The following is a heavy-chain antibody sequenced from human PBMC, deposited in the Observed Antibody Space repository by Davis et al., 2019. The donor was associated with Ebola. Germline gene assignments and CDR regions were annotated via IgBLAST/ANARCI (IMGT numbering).Heavy chain of an antibody. CDR1: GFTFSSYA. Sequence: PGGSLRLSCAASGFTFSSYAMHWVRQAPGKGLEWVAVISYDGSNKYYADSVKGRFTISRDNSKNTLYLQMNSLRAEDTAVYYCARDYVPMRQWLTSRYYYYGMDVWGQGTTVTVSS. J-gene: IGHJ6*02. V-gene: IGHV3-30-3*01. CDR2: ISYDGSNK. CDR3: ARDYVPMRQWLTSRYYYYGMDV. D-gene: IGHD6-19*01.